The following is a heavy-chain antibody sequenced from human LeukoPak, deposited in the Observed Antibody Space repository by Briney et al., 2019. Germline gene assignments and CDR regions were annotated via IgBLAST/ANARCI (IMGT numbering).Heavy chain of an antibody. D-gene: IGHD5-18*01. V-gene: IGHV1-69*13. CDR2: IIPIFGTA. CDR3: ARVLSREYSYGYGD. J-gene: IGHJ4*02. CDR1: GGTFSSYA. Sequence: ASVTVSCTASGGTFSSYAISWVRQAPGQGLEWMGGIIPIFGTANYAQKFQGRVTITADESTSTAYMELSSLRSEDTAVYYCARVLSREYSYGYGDWGQGTLVTVSS.